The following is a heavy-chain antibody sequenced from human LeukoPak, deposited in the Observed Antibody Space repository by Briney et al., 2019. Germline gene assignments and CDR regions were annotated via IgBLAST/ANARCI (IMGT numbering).Heavy chain of an antibody. CDR3: ARGRYCSSTSCLYFDY. V-gene: IGHV4-31*03. CDR1: GGSISSGGYY. J-gene: IGHJ4*02. CDR2: IYYSGST. D-gene: IGHD2-2*01. Sequence: PSQTLSLTCTVSGGSISSGGYYWSWLRQHPGKGLEWFGYIYYSGSTYYNPSLKSRVTISVDTSKNQFSLKLSSVTAADTAVYYCARGRYCSSTSCLYFDYWGQGTLVTVSS.